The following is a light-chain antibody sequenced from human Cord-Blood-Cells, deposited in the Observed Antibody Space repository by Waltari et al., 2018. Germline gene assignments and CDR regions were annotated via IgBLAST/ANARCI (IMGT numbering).Light chain of an antibody. CDR3: CSYAGSSTWV. CDR1: SSGVGCYNL. J-gene: IGLJ3*02. Sequence: QSAPTPPASVSGSPGQAIPTACTGTSSGVGCYNLVSWYQQHPGKAPKLMIYEGSKRPSGVSNRFSGSKSGNTASLTISGLQAEDEADYYCCSYAGSSTWVFGGGTKLTVL. CDR2: EGS. V-gene: IGLV2-23*01.